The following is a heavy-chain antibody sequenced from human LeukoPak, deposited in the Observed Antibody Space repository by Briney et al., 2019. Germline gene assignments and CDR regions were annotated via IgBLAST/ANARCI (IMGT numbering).Heavy chain of an antibody. D-gene: IGHD2-2*01. V-gene: IGHV4-31*03. J-gene: IGHJ4*02. CDR3: ARLSRPLHCSSTSCYHYFDY. Sequence: SETLSLTCTVSGGSIDSGGYYWSWIRQYPGTGLEWIGYIYYSGSTYYNPSLRSRVTISLDTSKKQFSLKLSSVTAADTAVYYCARLSRPLHCSSTSCYHYFDYWGQGTLVTVSS. CDR1: GGSIDSGGYY. CDR2: IYYSGST.